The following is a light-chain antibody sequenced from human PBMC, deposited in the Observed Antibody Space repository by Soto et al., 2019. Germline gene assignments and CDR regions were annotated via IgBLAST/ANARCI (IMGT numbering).Light chain of an antibody. CDR1: SSDVGNSNF. CDR2: EGT. V-gene: IGLV2-23*01. J-gene: IGLJ3*02. CDR3: CSYAGRTTWV. Sequence: QSALTQPASVSGSPGQSITLSCTGTSSDVGNSNFVSWYQHHPGKAPKLMIYEGTKLSSGVSNRFSGSKSGNTASLTISGLQAEDEADYYCCSYAGRTTWVFGGGTKLTVL.